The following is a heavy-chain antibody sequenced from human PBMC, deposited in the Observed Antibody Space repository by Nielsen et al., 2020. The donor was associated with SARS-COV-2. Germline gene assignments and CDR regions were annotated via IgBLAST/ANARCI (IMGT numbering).Heavy chain of an antibody. J-gene: IGHJ4*02. V-gene: IGHV4-61*01. CDR3: VRIDKATISVDY. CDR1: GVSVSSGSYF. Sequence: SETLSLTCSVSGVSVSSGSYFWSWIRQPPGKRLEWIGYMFYIGTANYNPSLQSRVNISADTSKNQFSLKVNSVTAADTAVYYCVRIDKATISVDYWGRGTLVTVSS. D-gene: IGHD5-24*01. CDR2: MFYIGTA.